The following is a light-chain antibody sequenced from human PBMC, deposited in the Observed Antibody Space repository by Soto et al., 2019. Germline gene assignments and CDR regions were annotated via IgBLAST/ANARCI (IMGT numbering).Light chain of an antibody. Sequence: ELVLTQSPGTLSLPPEKGATLFCRARQSIYTKLAWYQKKSGQAPTLLIYDASTRAYGIPDRFSGSGSRTDFSLTISRLEPEDFAVYYCPQYAGSLYTFAQGTKVDIK. J-gene: IGKJ2*01. CDR1: QSIYTK. CDR2: DAS. V-gene: IGKV3-20*01. CDR3: PQYAGSLYT.